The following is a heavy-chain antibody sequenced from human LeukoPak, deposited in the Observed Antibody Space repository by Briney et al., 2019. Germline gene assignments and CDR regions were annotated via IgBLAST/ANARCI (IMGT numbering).Heavy chain of an antibody. J-gene: IGHJ3*02. CDR2: IYPGDSDT. CDR1: GYSFTSYW. V-gene: IGHV5-51*01. Sequence: GESLKISCKGSGYSFTSYWIGWVRQMPGKGLEWMGIIYPGDSDTRYSPSFQGQVTISADKSISTAYLQWSSLKASDTAMYYCARHRWVVVVPSAYDAFDIWGQGTMVTVSS. D-gene: IGHD2-2*01. CDR3: ARHRWVVVVPSAYDAFDI.